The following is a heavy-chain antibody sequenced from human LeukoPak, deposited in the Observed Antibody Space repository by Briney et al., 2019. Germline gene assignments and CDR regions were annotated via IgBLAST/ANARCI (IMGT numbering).Heavy chain of an antibody. V-gene: IGHV4-34*01. CDR1: GESFSGYY. CDR3: ARTVPLYSSSWSQTLYFQH. J-gene: IGHJ1*01. D-gene: IGHD6-13*01. Sequence: PSGTLSLPCAVYGESFSGYYWSWIRQPPGKGLEWIGEISHSGSTNYDPSPKSRVTISVDTSKNQFSLKLTSVTAADTAVYYCARTVPLYSSSWSQTLYFQHWGQGTLVTVSS. CDR2: ISHSGST.